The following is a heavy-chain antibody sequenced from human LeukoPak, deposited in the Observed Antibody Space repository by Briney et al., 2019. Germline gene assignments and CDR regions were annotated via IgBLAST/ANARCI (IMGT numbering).Heavy chain of an antibody. Sequence: GGSLRLSCAASGFTFGSYAMSWVRQAPGKGLEWVSAISGTGGSTYYADSVKGRFTISRDNSKNTLYLQMNSLRAEDTALYYCAKARFAPSNYYFYSGMDVWGQGTAVTVSS. CDR3: AKARFAPSNYYFYSGMDV. V-gene: IGHV3-23*01. CDR2: ISGTGGST. CDR1: GFTFGSYA. D-gene: IGHD3-10*01. J-gene: IGHJ6*02.